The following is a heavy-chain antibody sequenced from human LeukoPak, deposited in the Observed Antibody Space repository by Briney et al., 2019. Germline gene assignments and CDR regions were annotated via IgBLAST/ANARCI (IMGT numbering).Heavy chain of an antibody. Sequence: SETLSLTCTVSGGSISSSSYYWGWIRQPPGKGLEWIGSIYYSGSTYYNPSLKSRVTISVDTSKNQFSLKLSSVTAADTAVYYCARRRGSGSTQVFDYWGEGTLVTVSS. D-gene: IGHD6-19*01. J-gene: IGHJ4*02. V-gene: IGHV4-39*01. CDR1: GGSISSSSYY. CDR2: IYYSGST. CDR3: ARRRGSGSTQVFDY.